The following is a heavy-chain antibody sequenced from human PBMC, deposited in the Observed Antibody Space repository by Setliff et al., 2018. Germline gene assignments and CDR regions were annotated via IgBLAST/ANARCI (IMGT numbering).Heavy chain of an antibody. V-gene: IGHV4-4*08. CDR3: ARAPQYSNFWYALSWFDP. CDR1: GGSISGYY. D-gene: IGHD3-3*01. CDR2: IYTSGDP. J-gene: IGHJ5*02. Sequence: PSETLSLTCTVSGGSISGYYWSWIRQPPGKGLEWIGYIYTSGDPNYNPSLKSRVTISLDTSKNQFSLKLTSVTAADTAVYYCARAPQYSNFWYALSWFDPWGQGTLVTVSS.